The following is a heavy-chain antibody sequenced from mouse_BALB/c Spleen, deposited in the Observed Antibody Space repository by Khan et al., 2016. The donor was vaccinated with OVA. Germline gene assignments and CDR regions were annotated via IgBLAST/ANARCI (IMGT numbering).Heavy chain of an antibody. D-gene: IGHD1-1*01. Sequence: DLVKPGASVKLSCKASGYTFTSYWIHWIKQRPGQGLEWIGQISPGSGSAYYNEMFKGKSTLTVDTSSSTAYFLLNNLSSEDSAVYCWARSNYYGRSLYALDYWGQGTSVTVSS. CDR1: GYTFTSYW. J-gene: IGHJ4*01. V-gene: IGHV1S41*01. CDR3: ARSNYYGRSLYALDY. CDR2: ISPGSGSA.